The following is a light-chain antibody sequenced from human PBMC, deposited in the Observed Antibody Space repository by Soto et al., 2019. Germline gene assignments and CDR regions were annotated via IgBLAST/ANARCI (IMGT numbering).Light chain of an antibody. CDR3: QQSYSTPYT. CDR2: AAS. Sequence: DIQMTQSPPSLSASVGDRVTITCRASQSISRYLNWYQLKPGKAPKLLLYAASSLQSGVPSRFSGSGSGTDFTLTIRSLQPEDFATYYCQQSYSTPYTFGQGTKLEIK. V-gene: IGKV1-39*01. J-gene: IGKJ2*01. CDR1: QSISRY.